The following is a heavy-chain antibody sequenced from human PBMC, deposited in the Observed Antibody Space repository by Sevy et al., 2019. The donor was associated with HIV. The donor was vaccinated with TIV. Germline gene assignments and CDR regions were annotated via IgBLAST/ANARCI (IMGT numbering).Heavy chain of an antibody. Sequence: GGSLRLSCAASGFTFSSYGMHWVRQAPGKGLEWVALIWYDGTNKYYADSVKGRFTISRDNSENTFYLQMNSLRAEDTAVYYCARGGRIAVSGRVGYIDYWGQGILVTVSS. CDR2: IWYDGTNK. CDR1: GFTFSSYG. V-gene: IGHV3-33*01. D-gene: IGHD6-19*01. J-gene: IGHJ4*02. CDR3: ARGGRIAVSGRVGYIDY.